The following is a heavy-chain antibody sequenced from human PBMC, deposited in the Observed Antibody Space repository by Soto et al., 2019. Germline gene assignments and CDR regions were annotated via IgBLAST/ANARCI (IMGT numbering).Heavy chain of an antibody. V-gene: IGHV3-7*05. CDR2: ISRGGSEK. J-gene: IGHJ5*02. Sequence: PGGSLRLSCAASGFTFSTYWMSWVRQAPGKGLEWVSNISRGGSEKYYADSVKGRFTISRDNSKNTLYLQMNSLRAEDTAVYYCAKASRFLDQPHTPDPWGQGTLVTVSS. CDR3: AKASRFLDQPHTPDP. D-gene: IGHD3-3*01. CDR1: GFTFSTYW.